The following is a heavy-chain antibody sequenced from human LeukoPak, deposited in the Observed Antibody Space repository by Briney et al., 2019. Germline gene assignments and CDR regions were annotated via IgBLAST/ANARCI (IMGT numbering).Heavy chain of an antibody. CDR3: ARDFTLVRGD. CDR1: GFTFSSFS. CDR2: ISGSGGRT. D-gene: IGHD3-10*01. V-gene: IGHV3-23*01. J-gene: IGHJ4*02. Sequence: TGGSLRLSCSASGFTFSSFSMFWVRQAPGKGLEWVSGISGSGGRTYDADSVKGRFTISRDNSKNTLYLQTNSLRAEDTAVYYCARDFTLVRGDWGQGTLVTVSS.